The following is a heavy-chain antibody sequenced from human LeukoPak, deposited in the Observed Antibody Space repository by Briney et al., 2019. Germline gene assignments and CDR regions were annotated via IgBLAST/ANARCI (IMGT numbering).Heavy chain of an antibody. D-gene: IGHD6-6*01. J-gene: IGHJ4*02. V-gene: IGHV3-74*01. CDR3: AREGQLAFFFDY. CDR2: IHSDGSST. Sequence: GGSLRLSCGASGFTFSSYWMHWVRQAPGKGLVWVSRIHSDGSSTRYADSVKGRFTISRDNAKNTLYLQMNSLRAEDTAVYYCAREGQLAFFFDYWGQGTLVTVSS. CDR1: GFTFSSYW.